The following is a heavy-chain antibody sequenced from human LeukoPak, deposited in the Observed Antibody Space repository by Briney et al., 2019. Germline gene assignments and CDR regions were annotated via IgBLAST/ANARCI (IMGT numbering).Heavy chain of an antibody. Sequence: GGSLTLSCAASGLTFSSYPMNWVRQAPGEGLEWVSSISYTSTHINYADSVKGRFTISRDNAKNSLYLQMSSLRAEDTAVYYCARSPPRGYSGHDDWPAYNFDYWGQGTLVTVSS. V-gene: IGHV3-21*01. CDR2: ISYTSTHI. CDR1: GLTFSSYP. D-gene: IGHD5-12*01. J-gene: IGHJ4*02. CDR3: ARSPPRGYSGHDDWPAYNFDY.